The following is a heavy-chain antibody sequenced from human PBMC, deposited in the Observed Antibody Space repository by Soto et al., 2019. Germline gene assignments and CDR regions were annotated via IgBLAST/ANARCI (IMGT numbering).Heavy chain of an antibody. CDR3: AKVSSSWYASFFDL. D-gene: IGHD6-13*01. CDR2: LSDSGISI. Sequence: EVQLLESGGGLVQPGGSLRLSFTASGFTFSSHAMTWVRQAPGKGLEWVSGLSDSGISIYYADSVKGRLTLSRDNSKNTLHLQIHTLRAEDTAVYYCAKVSSSWYASFFDLWGQGTLVTVSS. V-gene: IGHV3-23*01. J-gene: IGHJ4*02. CDR1: GFTFSSHA.